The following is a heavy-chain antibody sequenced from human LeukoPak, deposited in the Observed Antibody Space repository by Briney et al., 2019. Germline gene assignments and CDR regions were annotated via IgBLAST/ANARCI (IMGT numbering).Heavy chain of an antibody. CDR1: GFTFSSYA. J-gene: IGHJ4*02. V-gene: IGHV3-30*01. CDR3: ARHHTAGLDY. D-gene: IGHD5-18*01. Sequence: GGSLRLSCAASGFTFSSYAIHWVRQAPGKGLEWVAVISYDGSNKYYADSVKGRFTISRDNSKNTLYLQMNSLRAEDTAVYYCARHHTAGLDYWGQGTLVTVSS. CDR2: ISYDGSNK.